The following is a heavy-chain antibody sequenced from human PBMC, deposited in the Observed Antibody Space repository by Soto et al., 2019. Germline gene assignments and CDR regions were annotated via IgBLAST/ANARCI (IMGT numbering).Heavy chain of an antibody. CDR3: VPMADFWSGPFPIDP. Sequence: ASVKVSCKASGYTFTSYGISWVRQAPGQGLEWMGWISAYNGNTNYAQKLQGRVTMTTDTSTSTAYMELSSLRSEDTAVYYCVPMADFWSGPFPIDPWGQGTLVTVSS. D-gene: IGHD3-3*01. CDR2: ISAYNGNT. J-gene: IGHJ5*02. V-gene: IGHV1-18*01. CDR1: GYTFTSYG.